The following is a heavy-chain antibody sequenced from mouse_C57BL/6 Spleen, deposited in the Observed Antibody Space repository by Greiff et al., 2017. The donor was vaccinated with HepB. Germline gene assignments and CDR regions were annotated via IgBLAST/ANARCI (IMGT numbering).Heavy chain of an antibody. Sequence: VQLQQSGAELARPGASVKMSCKASGYTFTSYTMHWVKQRPGQGLEWIGDINPSSGYTKYNQKFKDKATLTADKSSSTAYMQLSSLTSEDSAVYYCAREGVLRYFDVWGTGTTVTVSS. J-gene: IGHJ1*03. CDR2: INPSSGYT. CDR3: AREGVLRYFDV. V-gene: IGHV1-4*01. CDR1: GYTFTSYT. D-gene: IGHD2-14*01.